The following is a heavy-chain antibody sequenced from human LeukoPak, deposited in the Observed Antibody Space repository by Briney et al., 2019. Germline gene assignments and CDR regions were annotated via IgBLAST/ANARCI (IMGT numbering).Heavy chain of an antibody. D-gene: IGHD3-9*01. CDR3: ARGNILTGYCFDF. J-gene: IGHJ4*02. CDR2: IHYTGAT. CDR1: GGSFSGYY. V-gene: IGHV4-34*01. Sequence: SETLSLTCAVYGGSFSGYYWSWIRQPPGRGLEWVGEIHYTGATSYNPSLKSRATISTDTSKNQFSLRLSSVTAADTAVYYCARGNILTGYCFDFWGQGALVTVSS.